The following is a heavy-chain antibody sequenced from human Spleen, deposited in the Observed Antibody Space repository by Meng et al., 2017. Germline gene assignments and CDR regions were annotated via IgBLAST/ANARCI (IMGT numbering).Heavy chain of an antibody. J-gene: IGHJ6*02. CDR2: ISGSGDTT. V-gene: IGHV3-23*01. CDR3: AKDLDGSGGLYGMDV. Sequence: GESLKISCAASGFTFRSYAMSWVRQAPGKGLDWVPTISGSGDTTYYADPVKGRFTIPRDNSKNTLYLQMNTLRAEDTAVYYCAKDLDGSGGLYGMDVWGQGTTVTVSS. CDR1: GFTFRSYA. D-gene: IGHD3-10*01.